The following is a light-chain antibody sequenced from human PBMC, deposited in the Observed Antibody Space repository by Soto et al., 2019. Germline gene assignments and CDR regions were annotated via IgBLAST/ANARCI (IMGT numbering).Light chain of an antibody. V-gene: IGKV3-20*01. Sequence: EIVLTKSPGTLSLSRGGRATLCFMASQSISSNLAWYQQKLGQAPRLLIYRASTRATGIPARFSGSGSGTDFTLTISRLEPEDFAVYYCQQYGSSPWTFGQGTKVDIK. CDR1: QSISSN. CDR2: RAS. CDR3: QQYGSSPWT. J-gene: IGKJ1*01.